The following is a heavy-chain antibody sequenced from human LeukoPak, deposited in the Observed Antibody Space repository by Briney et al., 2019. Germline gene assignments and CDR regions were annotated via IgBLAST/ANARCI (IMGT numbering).Heavy chain of an antibody. J-gene: IGHJ4*02. D-gene: IGHD3-22*01. CDR1: GFTFRSYW. V-gene: IGHV3-74*01. CDR2: IKTDGSST. CDR3: ARGSYSSGSYYFDY. Sequence: PGGSLRLSCAASGFTFRSYWMHWVRQAPGKGLVWVSRIKTDGSSTSYADSVKGRFTISRDNAKSTLYLQMNTLRAEDTAVYFCARGSYSSGSYYFDYWGQGTLVTVSS.